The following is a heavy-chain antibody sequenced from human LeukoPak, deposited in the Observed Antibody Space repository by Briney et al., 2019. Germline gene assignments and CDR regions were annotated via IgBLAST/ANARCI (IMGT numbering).Heavy chain of an antibody. V-gene: IGHV4-4*02. Sequence: SETLSLTCAVSGGSISSSNWWSWVRQPPGKGLEWIGEIYHSGSTYYNPSLKSRVTISVDTSKNQFSLKLSSVTAADTAVYYCARGLGPSNWFDPWGQGTLVTVSS. J-gene: IGHJ5*02. CDR2: IYHSGST. D-gene: IGHD4-11*01. CDR1: GGSISSSNW. CDR3: ARGLGPSNWFDP.